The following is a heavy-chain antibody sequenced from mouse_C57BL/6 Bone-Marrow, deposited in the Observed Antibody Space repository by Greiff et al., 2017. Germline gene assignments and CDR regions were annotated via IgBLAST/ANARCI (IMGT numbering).Heavy chain of an antibody. J-gene: IGHJ3*01. D-gene: IGHD2-4*01. CDR2: ISSGGSYT. Sequence: EVKLVESGGDLVKPGGSLKLSCAASGFTFSSYGMSWVRQTPDKRLEWVATISSGGSYTYYPDSVKGRSTISRDNAKNTRYLQMSSLKSEDTAMYYCERRGDYDECAYWGQGTLVTVSA. CDR3: ERRGDYDECAY. V-gene: IGHV5-6*02. CDR1: GFTFSSYG.